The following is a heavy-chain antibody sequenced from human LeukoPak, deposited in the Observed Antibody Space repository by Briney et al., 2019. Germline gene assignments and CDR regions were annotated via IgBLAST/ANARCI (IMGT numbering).Heavy chain of an antibody. CDR1: GFTFSTYG. Sequence: GGSLRLSCAASGFTFSTYGMHWVRQAPGKGLEWVAFIRHDGSKQFYTDSVKARFTISRDNSKNTMYLQMSGLRAEDTAMYHCAKDISYEYNSGSNPDHWGQGTQVTVSS. D-gene: IGHD3-10*01. J-gene: IGHJ4*02. CDR3: AKDISYEYNSGSNPDH. V-gene: IGHV3-30*02. CDR2: IRHDGSKQ.